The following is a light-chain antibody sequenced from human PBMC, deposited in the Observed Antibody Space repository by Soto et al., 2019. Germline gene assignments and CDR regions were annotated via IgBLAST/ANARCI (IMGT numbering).Light chain of an antibody. Sequence: EIVLTQSPATLSLSPGNRATLSCRASQSVSSYLACYQQKPGQAPRLLIYDASNRATGIPARFSGSGSGTDFTLTITSLEPEDFAFYYCQQRSNWPSTFGGGTKVEIK. V-gene: IGKV3-11*01. CDR1: QSVSSY. J-gene: IGKJ4*01. CDR2: DAS. CDR3: QQRSNWPST.